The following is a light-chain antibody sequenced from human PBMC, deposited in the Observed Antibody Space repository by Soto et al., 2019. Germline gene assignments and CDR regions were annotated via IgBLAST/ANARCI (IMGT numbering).Light chain of an antibody. CDR3: HQYDNTPQT. Sequence: EIVLMQSPGTLSLSPGERATLFCRASQSMKRRYLAWYQQKPGQAPRVLIYAASNRATGIPDRFSGSGSGTDFSLTISRLEPEDFAVYYCHQYDNTPQTFGQGT. CDR2: AAS. CDR1: QSMKRRY. J-gene: IGKJ2*01. V-gene: IGKV3-20*01.